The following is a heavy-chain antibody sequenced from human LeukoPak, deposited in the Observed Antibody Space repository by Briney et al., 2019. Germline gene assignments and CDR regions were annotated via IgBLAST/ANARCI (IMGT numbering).Heavy chain of an antibody. CDR2: IIPILGIA. D-gene: IGHD3-22*01. V-gene: IGHV1-69*04. J-gene: IGHJ4*02. CDR1: GGTFSSYT. Sequence: SVKVSCKASGGTFSSYTISWVRQAPGQGLEWMGRIIPILGIANYAQKFQGRVTITADKSTSTAYMELNSLKTEDTAVYYCTTDPEMVVYDSSGYYTIQGYWGQGTLVTVSS. CDR3: TTDPEMVVYDSSGYYTIQGY.